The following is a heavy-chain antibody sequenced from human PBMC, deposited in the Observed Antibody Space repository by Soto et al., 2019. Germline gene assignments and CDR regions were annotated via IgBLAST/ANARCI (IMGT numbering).Heavy chain of an antibody. D-gene: IGHD2-8*02. CDR2: IYYSGST. V-gene: IGHV4-59*01. CDR3: ARESGLSSFDY. Sequence: SETPSLTCTVSGGSISSYYWSWIRQPPGKGLEWIGYIYYSGSTNYNPSLKSRVTISVDTSKNQFSLKLSSVTAADTAVYYCARESGLSSFDYWGQGTLVTVSS. CDR1: GGSISSYY. J-gene: IGHJ4*02.